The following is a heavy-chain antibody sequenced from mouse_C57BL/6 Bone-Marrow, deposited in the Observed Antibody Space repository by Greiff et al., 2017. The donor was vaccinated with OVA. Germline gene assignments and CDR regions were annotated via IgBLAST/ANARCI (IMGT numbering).Heavy chain of an antibody. J-gene: IGHJ1*03. CDR2: IDPENGDT. CDR3: TTTTSYFDV. V-gene: IGHV14-4*01. CDR1: GFNIKDDY. Sequence: VQLQQSGAELVRPGASVKLSCTASGFNIKDDYMHWVKQRPEQGLEWIGWIDPENGDTEYASKFQGKATIAADTSSNTAYLQLSSLTSEDTAVYYCTTTTSYFDVWGTGTTVTVSS.